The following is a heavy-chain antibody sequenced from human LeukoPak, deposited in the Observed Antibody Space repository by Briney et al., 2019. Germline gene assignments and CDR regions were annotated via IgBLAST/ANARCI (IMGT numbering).Heavy chain of an antibody. D-gene: IGHD6-13*01. CDR2: IYYSGST. J-gene: IGHJ5*02. V-gene: IGHV4-31*03. Sequence: SQTLSLTCTVSGGSVSSGGYYWSWIRQHPGKGLEWIGYIYYSGSTYYNPSLKSRVTISVDTSKNQFSLKVSSVTAADTAVYYCARAYTSSCRWFDPWGQGTLVTVSS. CDR3: ARAYTSSCRWFDP. CDR1: GGSVSSGGYY.